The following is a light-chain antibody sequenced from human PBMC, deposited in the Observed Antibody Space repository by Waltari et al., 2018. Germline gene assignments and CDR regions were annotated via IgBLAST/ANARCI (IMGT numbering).Light chain of an antibody. CDR1: QSISSY. V-gene: IGKV1-39*01. Sequence: DIQMTQSPSSLSASVGDRVTITCRASQSISSYLNWYQQKPGKAPKLLIYAASSLQSGVPSRFSGSGSGTDFTLTSSSRQPEDFATYYCQQSYSTPPYTFGQGTKLEIK. J-gene: IGKJ2*01. CDR2: AAS. CDR3: QQSYSTPPYT.